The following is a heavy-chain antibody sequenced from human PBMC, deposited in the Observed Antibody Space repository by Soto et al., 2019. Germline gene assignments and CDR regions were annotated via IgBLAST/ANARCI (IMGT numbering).Heavy chain of an antibody. Sequence: PSETLSLTCTVSGGSISSYYWSWIRQPPGKGLEWIGYIYYSGSTNYNPSLKSRVTISVDTSKNQFSLKLSSVTAADTAVYHCAREKRVTEGYYYYGMDVWGQGTTVTVSS. V-gene: IGHV4-59*01. CDR3: AREKRVTEGYYYYGMDV. J-gene: IGHJ6*02. D-gene: IGHD4-4*01. CDR2: IYYSGST. CDR1: GGSISSYY.